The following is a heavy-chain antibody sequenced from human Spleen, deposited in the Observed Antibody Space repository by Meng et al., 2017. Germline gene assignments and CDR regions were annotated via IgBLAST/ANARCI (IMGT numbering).Heavy chain of an antibody. CDR3: ANSLGEDYYAMDV. CDR2: ISPGDSDT. D-gene: IGHD3-16*01. J-gene: IGHJ6*02. V-gene: IGHV5-51*01. Sequence: GESLKISCKGSGYSFTTYWIAWVRQMPGKGLEWMGIISPGDSDTRYSPSFQGQVTITADKSISTAYLQWTSLKASDSAMYYCANSLGEDYYAMDVWGQGTTVTVSS. CDR1: GYSFTTYW.